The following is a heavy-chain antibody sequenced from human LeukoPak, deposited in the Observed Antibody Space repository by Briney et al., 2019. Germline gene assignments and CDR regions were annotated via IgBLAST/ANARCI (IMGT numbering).Heavy chain of an antibody. CDR2: VYYSGST. CDR3: ARDMGGGDGYNSYYFGY. D-gene: IGHD5-24*01. J-gene: IGHJ4*02. Sequence: RTSETLSLTCTVSGGSISSYYWSWIRQPPGKGLEWIGYVYYSGSTNYNPSLKSRVTISVDTSKNQFSLKLSSVTAADTAVYYCARDMGGGDGYNSYYFGYWGQGTLVTVSS. V-gene: IGHV4-59*01. CDR1: GGSISSYY.